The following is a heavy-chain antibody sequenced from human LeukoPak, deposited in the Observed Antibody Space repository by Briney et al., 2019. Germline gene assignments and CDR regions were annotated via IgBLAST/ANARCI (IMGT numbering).Heavy chain of an antibody. D-gene: IGHD3-16*02. CDR3: AKALSSSFYYFDL. V-gene: IGHV3-23*01. CDR2: IHGGGDVT. Sequence: GGSLRLSCAVSGFIFSNYAMNWVHQAPEKGLEWVSTIHGGGDVTYYADSVKGRFTISRDNSRNTLCLQMNSLRAEDTAVYYCAKALSSSFYYFDLGGRGTLVTVSS. J-gene: IGHJ2*01. CDR1: GFIFSNYA.